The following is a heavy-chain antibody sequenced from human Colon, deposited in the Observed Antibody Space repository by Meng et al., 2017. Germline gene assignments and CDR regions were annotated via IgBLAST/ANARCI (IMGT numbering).Heavy chain of an antibody. J-gene: IGHJ4*02. Sequence: GESLKISCAVSGFTLSNFWMTWVRQAPGKGLEWVANINQDGSEKDDLDSVRGRFTISRDNAKDSLYLQVDRLRAEDTAVYYCTRGGSSNSGYWRNWGQGTRVTVSS. D-gene: IGHD5-12*01. CDR1: GFTLSNFW. CDR3: TRGGSSNSGYWRN. CDR2: INQDGSEK. V-gene: IGHV3-7*01.